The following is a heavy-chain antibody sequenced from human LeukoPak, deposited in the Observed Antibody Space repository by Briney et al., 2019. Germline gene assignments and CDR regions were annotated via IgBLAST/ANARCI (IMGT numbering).Heavy chain of an antibody. J-gene: IGHJ1*01. Sequence: GPSLTLSCSPSAPPFSIYWMHWVHQPPREGRVCVLPIKSDGRTTHPTSWKGRFPISKDKAKNTALLPMNSLKAKRTGVSFRARAPTKIGGYNPEYFRHWGQGTLVTVSS. CDR2: IKSDGRT. V-gene: IGHV3-74*03. CDR1: APPFSIYW. D-gene: IGHD1-14*01. CDR3: ARAPTKIGGYNPEYFRH.